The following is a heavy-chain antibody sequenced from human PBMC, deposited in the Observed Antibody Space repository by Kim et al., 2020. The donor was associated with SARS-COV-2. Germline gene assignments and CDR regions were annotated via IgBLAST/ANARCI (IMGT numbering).Heavy chain of an antibody. D-gene: IGHD2-21*02. V-gene: IGHV1-69*13. CDR2: IIPIFGTA. Sequence: SVKVSCKASGGTFSSYAISWVRQAPGQGLEWMGGIIPIFGTANYAQKFQGRVTITADESTSTAYMELSSLRSEDTAVYYCARVDLGHIVVVTMGNAFDIWGQGTMVTVSS. J-gene: IGHJ3*02. CDR1: GGTFSSYA. CDR3: ARVDLGHIVVVTMGNAFDI.